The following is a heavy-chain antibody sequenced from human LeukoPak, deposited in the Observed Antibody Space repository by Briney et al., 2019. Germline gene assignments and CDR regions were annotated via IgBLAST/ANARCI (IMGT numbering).Heavy chain of an antibody. Sequence: SETLSLTCTVSGGSISSCYWNWIRQPAGKGLEWIGRIYTSGSTNYNPSPKSRVTMSVDTSKNQFSLKLSSVTAADAAVYYCARETREYYYDSSGYWDYWGQGTLVTVSS. D-gene: IGHD3-22*01. CDR2: IYTSGST. V-gene: IGHV4-4*07. CDR1: GGSISSCY. J-gene: IGHJ4*02. CDR3: ARETREYYYDSSGYWDY.